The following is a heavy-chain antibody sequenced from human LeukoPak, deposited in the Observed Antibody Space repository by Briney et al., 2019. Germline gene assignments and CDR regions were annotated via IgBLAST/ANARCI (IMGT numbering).Heavy chain of an antibody. CDR3: ARDPYSGSYGNYYYYFMDV. CDR2: ITSGSSYR. Sequence: GRSLRLSCAASGFTFSSYNMNWVRQAPGKGLGWVSSITSGSSYRFYADSVKGRFTISRDNAKNSLYLQMNSLRAEDTAVYYCARDPYSGSYGNYYYYFMDVWGKGTTVTISS. CDR1: GFTFSSYN. J-gene: IGHJ6*03. V-gene: IGHV3-21*01. D-gene: IGHD1-26*01.